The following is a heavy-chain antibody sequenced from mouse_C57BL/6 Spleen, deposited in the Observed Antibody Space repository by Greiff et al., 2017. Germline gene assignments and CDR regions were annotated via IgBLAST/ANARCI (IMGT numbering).Heavy chain of an antibody. V-gene: IGHV1-26*01. CDR2: INPNNGGT. CDR1: GYTFTDYY. Sequence: VQLQQSGPELVKPGASVKISCKASGYTFTDYYMNWVKQSHGKSLEWIGDINPNNGGTSYNQKFKGKATLTVDKSSSTAYMELRSLTSEDSAVYYCARSPGLLGAYWGQGTLVTVSA. CDR3: ARSPGLLGAY. J-gene: IGHJ3*01. D-gene: IGHD2-10*01.